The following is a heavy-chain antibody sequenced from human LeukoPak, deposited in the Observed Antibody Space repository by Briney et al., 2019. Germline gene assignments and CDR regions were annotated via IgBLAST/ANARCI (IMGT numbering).Heavy chain of an antibody. D-gene: IGHD3-10*02. Sequence: GASVKVSCKASGYTFTSYGISWVRQAPGQGLEWMGWISAYNGNTNYAQKLRGRVTMTTDTSTSTAYMELRSLRSDDTAVYYCARVSVTMFYGEPDYWGQGTLVTVSS. V-gene: IGHV1-18*01. CDR2: ISAYNGNT. J-gene: IGHJ4*02. CDR1: GYTFTSYG. CDR3: ARVSVTMFYGEPDY.